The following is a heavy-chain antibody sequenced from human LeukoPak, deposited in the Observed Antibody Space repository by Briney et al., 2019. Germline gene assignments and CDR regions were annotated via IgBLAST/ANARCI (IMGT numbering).Heavy chain of an antibody. CDR2: ISSSTVI. V-gene: IGHV3-69-1*01. CDR3: ARDWEARLDY. J-gene: IGHJ4*02. D-gene: IGHD6-6*01. Sequence: GGSLRLSCAASGFTFNNYNMNWVRQAPGKGLEWVSYISSSTVIYYADSVKGRFTISRDNAKNSLYLQMNSLRAEDTAVYYCARDWEARLDYWGQGTLVTVSS. CDR1: GFTFNNYN.